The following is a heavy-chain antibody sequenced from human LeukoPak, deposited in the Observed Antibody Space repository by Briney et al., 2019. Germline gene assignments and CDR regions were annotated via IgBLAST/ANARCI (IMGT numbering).Heavy chain of an antibody. D-gene: IGHD2-8*01. V-gene: IGHV3-7*01. J-gene: IGHJ4*02. CDR3: ARGNGFIIDY. CDR1: GFTLSNYW. Sequence: GGSLRLSCVVSGFTLSNYWMHWVRQSPGKGLEWVAIIKQDGSEKFYVDSVKGRFTISRDNAKNSVYLQMNSLRVEDTAVYHCARGNGFIIDYWGQGTLVTVPS. CDR2: IKQDGSEK.